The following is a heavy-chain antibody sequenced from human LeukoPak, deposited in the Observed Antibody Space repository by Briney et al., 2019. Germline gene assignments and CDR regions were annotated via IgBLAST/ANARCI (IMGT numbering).Heavy chain of an antibody. D-gene: IGHD2-15*01. CDR3: ARIVGGSPDY. J-gene: IGHJ4*02. CDR1: GGSFSGCY. CDR2: INHSGST. V-gene: IGHV4-34*01. Sequence: SETLSLTCAVYGGSFSGCYWSWIRQPPGKGLEWIGEINHSGSTNYNPSLKSRVTISVDTSKNQFSLQLNSVIPEDTAIYYCARIVGGSPDYWGQGTLVTVSS.